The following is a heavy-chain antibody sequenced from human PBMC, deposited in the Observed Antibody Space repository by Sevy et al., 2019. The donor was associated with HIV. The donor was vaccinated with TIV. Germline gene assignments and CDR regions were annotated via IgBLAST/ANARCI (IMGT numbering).Heavy chain of an antibody. D-gene: IGHD2-2*01. CDR1: GFTFSSYW. V-gene: IGHV3-7*03. J-gene: IGHJ6*03. CDR3: ARDARRVVPAANAYYYYYMDV. Sequence: GGSLRLSCAASGFTFSSYWMSWVRQAPGKGLEWVANIKQDGSEKYNVDSVKGRFTISRDNAKNSLYLQMNSLRAEDTAVYYCARDARRVVPAANAYYYYYMDVWGKGTTVTVSS. CDR2: IKQDGSEK.